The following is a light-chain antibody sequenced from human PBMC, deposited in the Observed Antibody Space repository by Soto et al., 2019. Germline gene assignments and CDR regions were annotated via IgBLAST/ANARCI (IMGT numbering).Light chain of an antibody. CDR2: DST. J-gene: IGLJ3*02. Sequence: QSVLTQPPSVSGAPGQRVTISCTGSTSNIGAGYDVHWHQQVPGTAPRLLIYDSTNRPSGVPDRFSASKSGASASLVITGLQAADEADYYCQSYDSTMSGAVFGGGTKLTVL. V-gene: IGLV1-40*01. CDR1: TSNIGAGYD. CDR3: QSYDSTMSGAV.